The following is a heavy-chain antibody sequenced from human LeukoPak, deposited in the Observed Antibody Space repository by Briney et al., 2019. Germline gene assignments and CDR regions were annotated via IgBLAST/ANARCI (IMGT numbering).Heavy chain of an antibody. J-gene: IGHJ4*02. Sequence: GASMKVSCKTSGYNFTDYYIHWVRQAPGQGVEWMGWVNPNGGGTHFAKKFQGRLTMTRDTSISTTYLELNSLRSDDTAMYYGARGGGSGSRWQIDYWGQGTLVPVSS. CDR3: ARGGGSGSRWQIDY. D-gene: IGHD1-26*01. V-gene: IGHV1-2*02. CDR2: VNPNGGGT. CDR1: GYNFTDYY.